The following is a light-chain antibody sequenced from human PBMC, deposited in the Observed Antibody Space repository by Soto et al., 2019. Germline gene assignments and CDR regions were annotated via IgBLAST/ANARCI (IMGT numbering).Light chain of an antibody. CDR1: HSLLHSNGYNY. J-gene: IGKJ5*01. Sequence: DIVMTQSPLSLPVTPGEPASISCSSSHSLLHSNGYNYLAWYQQIPGQPPNLLIYWASTRDSGVPDRFSGSGSGTDFTLTISSLQAEDVAVYYCQQYYSTPITFGQGTRLEIK. V-gene: IGKV4-1*01. CDR2: WAS. CDR3: QQYYSTPIT.